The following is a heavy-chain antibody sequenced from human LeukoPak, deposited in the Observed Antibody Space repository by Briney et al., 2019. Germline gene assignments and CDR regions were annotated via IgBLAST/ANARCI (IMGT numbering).Heavy chain of an antibody. J-gene: IGHJ5*02. CDR2: IYYSGST. V-gene: IGHV4-39*01. CDR3: ARHAVAASLTGYYWHWFDP. Sequence: PSETLSLTCTVSGGSISSSSYYWGWIRQPPGKGLEWIGSIYYSGSTYYDPSLKSRVTISVDTSKNQFSLKPSSVTAADTAVYYCARHAVAASLTGYYWHWFDPWGQGTLVTVSS. CDR1: GGSISSSSYY. D-gene: IGHD3-9*01.